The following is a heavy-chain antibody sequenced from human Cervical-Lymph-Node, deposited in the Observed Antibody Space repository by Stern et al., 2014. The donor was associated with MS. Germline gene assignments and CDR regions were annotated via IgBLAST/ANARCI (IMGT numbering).Heavy chain of an antibody. CDR2: IYYSGST. CDR1: GGSISSGGYY. D-gene: IGHD2-15*01. CDR3: ASLNIMILPYYGMDV. J-gene: IGHJ6*02. Sequence: QLQESGPGLVKPSQTLSLTCTVSGGSISSGGYYWSWIRQHPGKGLAWIGYIYYSGSTYYNPSLKSRVTISVDTSKNQFSLKLSSVTAADTAVYYCASLNIMILPYYGMDVWGQGTTVTVSS. V-gene: IGHV4-31*03.